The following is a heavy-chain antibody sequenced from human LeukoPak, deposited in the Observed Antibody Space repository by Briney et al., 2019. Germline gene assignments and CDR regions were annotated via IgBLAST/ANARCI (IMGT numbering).Heavy chain of an antibody. CDR2: IKQDGSEK. J-gene: IGHJ6*03. V-gene: IGHV3-7*01. Sequence: RGSLRLSCAASGFTFSSYWMSWVRQAPGKGLEWVANIKQDGSEKYYVDSVKGRFTISRDNAKNSLYLQMNSLRAEDTAVYYCARVGTGYDFWSGLGYYYYYMDVWGKGTTVTVSS. D-gene: IGHD3-3*01. CDR3: ARVGTGYDFWSGLGYYYYYMDV. CDR1: GFTFSSYW.